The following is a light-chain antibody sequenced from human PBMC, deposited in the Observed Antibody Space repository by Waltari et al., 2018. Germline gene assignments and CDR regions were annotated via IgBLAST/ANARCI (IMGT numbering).Light chain of an antibody. CDR1: SSGVGAYDY. CDR2: EVN. Sequence: QSALTQPPSASGSPGQSVTISCTGTSSGVGAYDYVSWYQHHPDKAPKLIIFEVNKWPAGVPDRFSGSKSGNTASLTVSGLQAEDEADYYCSSYAGTDNFVVFGGGTKLTVL. CDR3: SSYAGTDNFVV. V-gene: IGLV2-8*01. J-gene: IGLJ2*01.